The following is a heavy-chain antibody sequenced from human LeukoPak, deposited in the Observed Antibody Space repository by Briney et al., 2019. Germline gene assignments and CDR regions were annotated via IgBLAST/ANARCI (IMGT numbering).Heavy chain of an antibody. CDR1: GGSFSGYY. CDR3: ARVRGYSYGELDS. J-gene: IGHJ4*02. V-gene: IGHV4-34*01. D-gene: IGHD5-18*01. Sequence: PSETLSLTCAVYGGSFSGYYWSWIRQPPGKGLEWIGEINHSGSTNYNPSLKSRVTISVGTSKSQFSLKLSSVTAADTAVYYCARVRGYSYGELDSWGQGTLVTVSS. CDR2: INHSGST.